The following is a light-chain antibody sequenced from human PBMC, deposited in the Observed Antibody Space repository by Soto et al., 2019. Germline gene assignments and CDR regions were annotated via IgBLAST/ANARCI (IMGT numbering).Light chain of an antibody. CDR2: EAS. CDR3: QQLYTLPFT. V-gene: IGKV1-9*01. CDR1: QGISSY. Sequence: QLTQSPSSLSASVGDRVTITCRASQGISSYLAWYQQKPGKAPKLLIYEASTLQSGVPSRFSGSGSGTEFTLTISGLLPEDFAAYHCQQLYTLPFTFGQGTRLAI. J-gene: IGKJ5*01.